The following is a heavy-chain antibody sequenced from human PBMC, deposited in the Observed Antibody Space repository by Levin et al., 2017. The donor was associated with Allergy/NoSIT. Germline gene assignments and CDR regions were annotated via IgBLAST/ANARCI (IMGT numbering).Heavy chain of an antibody. V-gene: IGHV3-15*01. J-gene: IGHJ4*02. CDR2: IKTKTAGGTT. Sequence: GESLKISCAASGFTFSNAWMSWVRQAPGKGLEWVGRIKTKTAGGTTDYAAAVKGRFTTSRDDSKDTLYLQMNSLKTEDTAVYYCHTVKDPSSWAFDFWGQGTLVTVSS. CDR1: GFTFSNAW. CDR3: HTVKDPSSWAFDF. D-gene: IGHD6-13*01.